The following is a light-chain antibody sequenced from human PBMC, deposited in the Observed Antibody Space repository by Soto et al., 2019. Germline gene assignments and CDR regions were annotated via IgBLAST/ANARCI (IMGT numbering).Light chain of an antibody. J-gene: IGKJ4*01. Sequence: IVLTQSPGTLSLAPWERAARSLRASQSVSSSYLAWYQQKPGQAPRPLIYGASSRATGIPDRFSGSGSGTDFTLTISRLEPEDFAVYYCQQYGSSPSFGGGTKV. CDR3: QQYGSSPS. V-gene: IGKV3-20*01. CDR1: QSVSSSY. CDR2: GAS.